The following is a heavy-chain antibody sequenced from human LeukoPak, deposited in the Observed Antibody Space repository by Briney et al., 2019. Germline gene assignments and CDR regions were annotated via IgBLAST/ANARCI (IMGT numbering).Heavy chain of an antibody. CDR1: GFTFRDYY. V-gene: IGHV3-11*04. CDR2: ITSSGNAV. CDR3: ARAHMDAFDI. D-gene: IGHD2-21*01. Sequence: PGGSLRLSCAAPGFTFRDYYMGWIRQAPGNGLEWVAYITSSGNAVYHADSVKGRFTISRDNAKNSLFLQMNTLRVEDTAVYYCARAHMDAFDIWGQGTMVTVSS. J-gene: IGHJ3*02.